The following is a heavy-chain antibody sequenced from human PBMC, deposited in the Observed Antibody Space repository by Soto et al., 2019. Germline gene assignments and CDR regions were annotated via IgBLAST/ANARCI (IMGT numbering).Heavy chain of an antibody. D-gene: IGHD6-13*01. CDR2: IYYSGST. Sequence: QLQLQESGPGLVKPSETLSLTCTVSGGSISSSSYYWGWIRQPPGKGLEWIGSIYYSGSTYYNPSLKSRVTISVDTSKNQFSLKLSSVTAADTAVYYCARPTAYSSSWHPVNRLFSWFDPWGQGTLVTVSS. CDR1: GGSISSSSYY. J-gene: IGHJ5*02. V-gene: IGHV4-39*01. CDR3: ARPTAYSSSWHPVNRLFSWFDP.